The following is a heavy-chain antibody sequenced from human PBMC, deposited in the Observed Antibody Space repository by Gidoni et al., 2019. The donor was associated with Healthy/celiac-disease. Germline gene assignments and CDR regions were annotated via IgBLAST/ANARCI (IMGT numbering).Heavy chain of an antibody. J-gene: IGHJ4*02. CDR3: AKDIGRLFEFDY. CDR1: GFTFSSYA. Sequence: EVQLLESGGGLVQPGGSLRLSCAASGFTFSSYAMSWVRQAPGKGLVWVSAISGSGGSTYYADPVKGRFTISSDTAKNTLDLQMNSLSAEYTAGYYCAKDIGRLFEFDYWGQGTLVTVSS. V-gene: IGHV3-23*01. CDR2: ISGSGGST. D-gene: IGHD2-21*01.